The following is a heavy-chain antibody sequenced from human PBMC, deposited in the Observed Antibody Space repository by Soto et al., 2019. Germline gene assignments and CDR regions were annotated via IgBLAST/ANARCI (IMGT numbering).Heavy chain of an antibody. CDR2: ISSSSSTI. V-gene: IGHV3-48*02. CDR1: GFTFSSYS. Sequence: EVQLVESGGGLVQPGGSLRLSCAASGFTFSSYSMNWVRQAPGKGLEWVSYISSSSSTIYYADSVKGRFTLSRDNAKNSLYLQMNSLRDEDTAVYYCARVNGYYDSSGSSLDYWGQGTLVTVSS. CDR3: ARVNGYYDSSGSSLDY. J-gene: IGHJ4*02. D-gene: IGHD3-22*01.